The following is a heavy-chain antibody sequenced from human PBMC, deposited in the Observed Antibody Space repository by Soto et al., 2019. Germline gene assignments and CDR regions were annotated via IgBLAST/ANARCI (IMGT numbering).Heavy chain of an antibody. CDR2: SIPIFGTA. D-gene: IGHD3-10*01. CDR3: ARGVVLLWFGDPPKQNWFDP. Sequence: QVQLVQSGAEVKKPGSSVKVSCNASGGTFSSYAISWVRQAPGQGLEWMGGSIPIFGTANYAQKFQGRVTITADESTSTAYMELSSLRSEDTAVYYCARGVVLLWFGDPPKQNWFDPWGQGTLVTVSS. J-gene: IGHJ5*02. V-gene: IGHV1-69*01. CDR1: GGTFSSYA.